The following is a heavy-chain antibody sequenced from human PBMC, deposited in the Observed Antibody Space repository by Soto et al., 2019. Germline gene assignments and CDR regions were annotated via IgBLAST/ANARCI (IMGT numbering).Heavy chain of an antibody. Sequence: PWGCLRLSCAASGFTVSSYWMTLVRQTPGKGLEWVANTKQDGSEKYYVDSVRGRFTISRDNAKNSLYLQMNSLRAEDTAVYYCAREVARYCYGGTCSYYYMDVWGQGTTVTVS. J-gene: IGHJ6*03. V-gene: IGHV3-7*01. D-gene: IGHD2-15*01. CDR1: GFTVSSYW. CDR2: TKQDGSEK. CDR3: AREVARYCYGGTCSYYYMDV.